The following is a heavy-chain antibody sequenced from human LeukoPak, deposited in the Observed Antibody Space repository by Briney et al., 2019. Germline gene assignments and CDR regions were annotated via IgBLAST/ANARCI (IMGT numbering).Heavy chain of an antibody. CDR1: GASISSYY. D-gene: IGHD5-18*01. Sequence: PSETLSLTCTVSGASISSYYWSWIRQPPGKGLEWIGYFYYSGSTNYNPSLKSRVTISVDTSKNQFSLKLSSVTAADTAVYYCARQSIRGYSYGFGYWGQGTLVTVSS. CDR3: ARQSIRGYSYGFGY. J-gene: IGHJ4*02. CDR2: FYYSGST. V-gene: IGHV4-59*08.